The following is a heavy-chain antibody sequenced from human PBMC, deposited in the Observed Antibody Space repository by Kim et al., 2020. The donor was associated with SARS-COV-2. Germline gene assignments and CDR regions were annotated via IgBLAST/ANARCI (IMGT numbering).Heavy chain of an antibody. D-gene: IGHD3-3*01. Sequence: ASVKVSCKASGYTFTSYAMNWVRQAPGQGLEWMGWINTNTGNPMYAQGFTGRFVFSLDTSVSTAYLQISSLKAEDTAVYYCARAPGSTIFGVVIIPPYYMDVWGKGPTVTVSS. V-gene: IGHV7-4-1*02. J-gene: IGHJ6*03. CDR1: GYTFTSYA. CDR2: INTNTGNP. CDR3: ARAPGSTIFGVVIIPPYYMDV.